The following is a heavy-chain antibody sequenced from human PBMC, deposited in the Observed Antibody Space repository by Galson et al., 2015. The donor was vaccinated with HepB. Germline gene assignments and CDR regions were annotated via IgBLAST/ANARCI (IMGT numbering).Heavy chain of an antibody. CDR3: AKDIEGRGSWYNGDAFDI. V-gene: IGHV3-9*01. CDR1: RFTFDDYA. J-gene: IGHJ3*02. CDR2: ISWNSGSI. Sequence: SLRLSCAGSRFTFDDYAMHWVRQAPGKGLEWVSGISWNSGSIDYADSVKGRFTISRDNAKNSLYLQMNCLRAEDTALYYCAKDIEGRGSWYNGDAFDIWGQGTMVTVSS. D-gene: IGHD6-13*01.